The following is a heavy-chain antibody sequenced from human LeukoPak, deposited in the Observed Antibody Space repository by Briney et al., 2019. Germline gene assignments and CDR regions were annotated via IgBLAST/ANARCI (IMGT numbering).Heavy chain of an antibody. Sequence: SETLSLTCTVSGGSIRSSSYYWGWIRQPPGKGLEWIGSIYFSGSTHYNPSLKSRVTMSVDTSQNQFSLELSSVTAADTAVYYCARDRVWGSGNWFDPWGQGTLVTVSS. V-gene: IGHV4-39*07. D-gene: IGHD7-27*01. J-gene: IGHJ5*02. CDR1: GGSIRSSSYY. CDR2: IYFSGST. CDR3: ARDRVWGSGNWFDP.